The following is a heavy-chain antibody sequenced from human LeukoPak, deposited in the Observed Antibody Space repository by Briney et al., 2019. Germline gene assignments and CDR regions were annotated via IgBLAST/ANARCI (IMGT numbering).Heavy chain of an antibody. CDR1: GFTFSSYA. J-gene: IGHJ6*02. V-gene: IGHV3-23*01. CDR2: ISGSGGST. Sequence: GGSLRLSCAASGFTFSSYAMSWVRQAPGKGLEWVSAISGSGGSTYYADSVKGRFTISRDNSKNTLYLQMNSLRAEDTAVYYCAKETRMVRGVPFYYYGMDVWGQGTTVTVPS. CDR3: AKETRMVRGVPFYYYGMDV. D-gene: IGHD3-10*01.